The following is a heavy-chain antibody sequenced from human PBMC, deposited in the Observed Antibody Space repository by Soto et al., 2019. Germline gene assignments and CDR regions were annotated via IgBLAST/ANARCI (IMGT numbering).Heavy chain of an antibody. CDR2: INPNSGGT. Sequence: WASVNVSCKSSGYTFTGYYIHWVRQAPGQGLECMGWINPNSGGTNYAQKFQGWVTMTRDTSISTAYMELSRLRSDDTAVYYCARDSRYYDFWSGYYNRNYYYGMDVWGQGTTVTVSS. CDR3: ARDSRYYDFWSGYYNRNYYYGMDV. D-gene: IGHD3-3*01. V-gene: IGHV1-2*04. J-gene: IGHJ6*02. CDR1: GYTFTGYY.